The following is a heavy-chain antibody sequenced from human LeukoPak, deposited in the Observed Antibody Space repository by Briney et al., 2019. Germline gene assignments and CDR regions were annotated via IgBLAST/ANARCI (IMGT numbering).Heavy chain of an antibody. Sequence: GGSLRLSCAASGFTFSSYAMHWVRQAPGKGLEWVAVISYDGSNKYYADSVKGRFTISRDNSKNTLYLQMNSLRAEDTAVYYCARVPPYYDFWSIDIWGQGTVVTVSS. CDR1: GFTFSSYA. J-gene: IGHJ3*02. V-gene: IGHV3-30-3*01. CDR3: ARVPPYYDFWSIDI. D-gene: IGHD3-3*01. CDR2: ISYDGSNK.